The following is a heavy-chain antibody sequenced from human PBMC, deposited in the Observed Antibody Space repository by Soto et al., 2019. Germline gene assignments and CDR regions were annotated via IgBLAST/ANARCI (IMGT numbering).Heavy chain of an antibody. Sequence: SETLSLTCTVYGWSFRGYYWSWVRPPPGKGLEWIGEINHSGGTNYNPSLKSRVTISVDTSKNQFSLKLSSVTAADTAVYYCARGARYCTGTSCYGWLDPWGQGTLVTVSS. CDR1: GWSFRGYY. CDR2: INHSGGT. J-gene: IGHJ5*02. D-gene: IGHD2-2*01. V-gene: IGHV4-34*01. CDR3: ARGARYCTGTSCYGWLDP.